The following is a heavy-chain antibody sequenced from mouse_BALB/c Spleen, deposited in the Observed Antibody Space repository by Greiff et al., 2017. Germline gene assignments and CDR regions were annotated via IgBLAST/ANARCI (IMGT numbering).Heavy chain of an antibody. D-gene: IGHD1-1*01. CDR1: GFTFSSFG. J-gene: IGHJ3*01. CDR3: AREDYYGSSPLWFAY. V-gene: IGHV5-17*02. CDR2: ISSGSSTI. Sequence: EVKVVESGGGLVQPGGSRKLSCAASGFTFSSFGMHWVRQAPEKGLEWVAYISSGSSTIYYADTVKGRFTISRENHKNTLFLQMTSLRSEDTAMYYCAREDYYGSSPLWFAYWGQGTLVTVSA.